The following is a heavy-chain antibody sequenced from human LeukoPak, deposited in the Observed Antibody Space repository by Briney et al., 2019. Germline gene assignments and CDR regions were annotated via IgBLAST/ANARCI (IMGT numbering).Heavy chain of an antibody. CDR2: MNPNSGIT. CDR1: GYTFTGYY. D-gene: IGHD6-19*01. V-gene: IGHV1-8*02. CDR3: ARLRSGWYPQLDY. Sequence: ASVKVSCKASGYTFTGYYMHWVRQAPGQGLEWMGWMNPNSGITGYAQKFQGRVTMTRNTSISTAYMELSSLRSEDTAVYYCARLRSGWYPQLDYWGQGTLVTVSS. J-gene: IGHJ4*02.